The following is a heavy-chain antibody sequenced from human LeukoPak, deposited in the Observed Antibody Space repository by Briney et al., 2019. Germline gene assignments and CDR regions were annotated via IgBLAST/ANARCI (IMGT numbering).Heavy chain of an antibody. Sequence: SETLSLTCTVSGGSISSSSYYWGWIRQPPGKGLEWIGSIYYSGSTYYNPSLKSRVTISVDTSKNQFSLKLSSVTAADTAVYYCARVPRVGAPGGYYYYYMDVWGQGTLVTVSS. CDR1: GGSISSSSYY. CDR3: ARVPRVGAPGGYYYYYMDV. D-gene: IGHD1-26*01. J-gene: IGHJ6*03. V-gene: IGHV4-39*07. CDR2: IYYSGST.